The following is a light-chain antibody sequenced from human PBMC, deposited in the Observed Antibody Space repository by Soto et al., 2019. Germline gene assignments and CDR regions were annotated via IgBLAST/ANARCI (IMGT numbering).Light chain of an antibody. Sequence: QSVLTQPPSASGSPGQSVTISCTGTSSDVGGYNFVSWHQQHPGKAPKLLIYEVTKRPSGVPDRFSGSKSGNTASLAVSGLQAEDEADYYCSSYAGNNNRYVFGTGTKLTVL. CDR1: SSDVGGYNF. V-gene: IGLV2-8*01. CDR3: SSYAGNNNRYV. J-gene: IGLJ1*01. CDR2: EVT.